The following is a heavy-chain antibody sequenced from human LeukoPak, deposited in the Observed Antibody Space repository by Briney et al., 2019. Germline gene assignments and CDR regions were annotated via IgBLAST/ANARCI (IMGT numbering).Heavy chain of an antibody. CDR3: AKDKDFDI. J-gene: IGHJ3*02. V-gene: IGHV3-23*01. Sequence: GGSLRLSCAASGFIFSSFSVNWVRQAPGKGLEWVSSTSGSGTSTYYADSVKGRFTISRDNSKNTLYLQMNSLRAEDTAVYYCAKDKDFDIWGQGTMVTVSS. CDR1: GFIFSSFS. CDR2: TSGSGTST.